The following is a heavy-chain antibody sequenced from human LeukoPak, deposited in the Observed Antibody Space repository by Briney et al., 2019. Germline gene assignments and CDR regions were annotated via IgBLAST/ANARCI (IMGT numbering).Heavy chain of an antibody. D-gene: IGHD5-18*01. CDR1: GFTFSSYG. J-gene: IGHJ4*02. CDR3: AKEGYSYGSFDY. Sequence: GGSLRLSCAASGFTFSSYGMHWVRQAPGKGLEWVAVIWYDGSNKYYADSVKGRFTISRDNYKNTLYLQINSQRAEDTAVYYCAKEGYSYGSFDYWGQGTLVTVSS. CDR2: IWYDGSNK. V-gene: IGHV3-33*06.